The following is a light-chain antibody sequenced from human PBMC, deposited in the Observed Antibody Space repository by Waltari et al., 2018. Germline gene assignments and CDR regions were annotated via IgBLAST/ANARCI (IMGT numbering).Light chain of an antibody. Sequence: SYVLTQPPSVSVPPGQPPGISCDGNNIGSKTVHWYQQKPGQAPVLVVYDDGDRPSGIPERFSGSNSGNTATLTISRVDAGDEADYYCQVWDSGSDHYVFGTVTKVTVL. CDR3: QVWDSGSDHYV. CDR2: DDG. V-gene: IGLV3-21*02. CDR1: NIGSKT. J-gene: IGLJ1*01.